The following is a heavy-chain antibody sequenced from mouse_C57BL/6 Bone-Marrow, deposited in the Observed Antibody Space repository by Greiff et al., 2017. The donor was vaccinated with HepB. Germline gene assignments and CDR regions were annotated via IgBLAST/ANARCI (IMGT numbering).Heavy chain of an antibody. CDR2: INPSNGGT. CDR1: GYTFTSYW. J-gene: IGHJ1*03. CDR3: ARRDPYYGSSYGYFDV. D-gene: IGHD1-1*01. Sequence: QVQLQQPGTELVKPGASVKLSCKASGYTFTSYWMHWVKQRPGQGLEWIGNINPSNGGTNYNEKFKSKATLTVDKSSSTAYMQLSSLTSEDSAVYYCARRDPYYGSSYGYFDVWGTGTTVTVSS. V-gene: IGHV1-53*01.